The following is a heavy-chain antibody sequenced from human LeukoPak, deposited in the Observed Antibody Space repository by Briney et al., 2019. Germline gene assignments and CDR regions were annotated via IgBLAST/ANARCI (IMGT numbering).Heavy chain of an antibody. Sequence: SETLSLTCAVYGGSFSGYYWSWIRQPPGKGLEWIGEINHSGSTNYNSSLKSRVTISVDTSKNQFSLKLSSVTAADTAVYYCARGRRYSGSYLDYWGQGTLVTVSS. D-gene: IGHD1-26*01. J-gene: IGHJ4*02. V-gene: IGHV4-34*01. CDR3: ARGRRYSGSYLDY. CDR2: INHSGST. CDR1: GGSFSGYY.